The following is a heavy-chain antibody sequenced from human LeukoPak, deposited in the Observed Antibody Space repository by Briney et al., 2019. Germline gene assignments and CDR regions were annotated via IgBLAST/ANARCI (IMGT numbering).Heavy chain of an antibody. CDR2: TGSTRVST. V-gene: IGHV3-23*01. CDR3: AKDPGVVPAHYFDY. D-gene: IGHD2-2*01. Sequence: PGGSLRLSCAASGFTFSSYAMNWVRQAPGKGLEWVSGTGSTRVSTFYADSVKGRFTVSRDNSKNTLSLQMNSLRAEDTAVYYCAKDPGVVPAHYFDYWGQGTLVTVSS. CDR1: GFTFSSYA. J-gene: IGHJ4*02.